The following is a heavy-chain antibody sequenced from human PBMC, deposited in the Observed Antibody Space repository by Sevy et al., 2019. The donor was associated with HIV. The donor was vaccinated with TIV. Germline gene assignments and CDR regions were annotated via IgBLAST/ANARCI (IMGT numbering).Heavy chain of an antibody. CDR1: GGSITSLH. CDR3: AGENAWGRGYS. V-gene: IGHV4-59*08. J-gene: IGHJ4*02. Sequence: SETLSLTCTVSGGSITSLHWNWIRQPPGKGLEWIANIYYNGHINYNPSLKSRVTLSIDTSKNQFSLRLSSVTAADSAMYYCAGENAWGRGYSWGQGTLVTVSS. CDR2: IYYNGHI. D-gene: IGHD1-26*01.